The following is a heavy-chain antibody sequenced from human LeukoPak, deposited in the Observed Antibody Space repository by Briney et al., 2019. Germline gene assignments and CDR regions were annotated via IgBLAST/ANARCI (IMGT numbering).Heavy chain of an antibody. J-gene: IGHJ4*02. CDR3: AKILRLGELSPFDY. D-gene: IGHD3-16*02. CDR1: GFTFSSYA. V-gene: IGHV3-23*01. Sequence: GGSLRLSCAASGFTFSSYAMSWVRQAPGKGLEWVSAISGSGGSTYYADSVKGRFTISRDNSKNTLYLQMNSLRAKDTAVYYCAKILRLGELSPFDYWGQGTLVTVSS. CDR2: ISGSGGST.